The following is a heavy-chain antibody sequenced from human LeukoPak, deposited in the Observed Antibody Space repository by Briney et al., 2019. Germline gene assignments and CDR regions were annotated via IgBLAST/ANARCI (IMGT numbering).Heavy chain of an antibody. CDR2: IDWNGGST. J-gene: IGHJ3*02. Sequence: PGGSLRLSCAASGFTFDDYGMSWVRQAPGKGLEWVSGIDWNGGSTGYADSVKGRFTISRDNAKHSLYLQMNSLRSEDMALYYCAKGLRAVAAGDAFDMWGQGTMVTISS. D-gene: IGHD6-19*01. CDR3: AKGLRAVAAGDAFDM. V-gene: IGHV3-20*04. CDR1: GFTFDDYG.